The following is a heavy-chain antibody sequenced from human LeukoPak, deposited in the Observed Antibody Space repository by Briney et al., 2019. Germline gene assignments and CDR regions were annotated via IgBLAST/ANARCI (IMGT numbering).Heavy chain of an antibody. Sequence: GGSLRLSCAASGFTFDNYGMHWVRQAPGKGLEWVAIISYDGSDKYYADSVKGRFTISRDNSKNALYLQMNSLRAEDTAVYYCAKVRVVFNWNYAYYFDSWGQGTLVTVSS. J-gene: IGHJ4*02. CDR2: ISYDGSDK. CDR3: AKVRVVFNWNYAYYFDS. D-gene: IGHD1-7*01. V-gene: IGHV3-30*18. CDR1: GFTFDNYG.